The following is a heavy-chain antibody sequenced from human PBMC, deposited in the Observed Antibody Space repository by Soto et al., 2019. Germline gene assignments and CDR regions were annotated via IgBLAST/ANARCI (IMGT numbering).Heavy chain of an antibody. CDR1: GFTFSHYA. CDR3: AKDGSHNFDY. J-gene: IGHJ4*02. Sequence: QVQLVESGGGVVQPRRSLRLSCAASGFTFSHYAMHSVRQAPGKGLEWVALMSYDGSNEYYADSVKGRFTIARDNSKNTLHPQMNSLRAEDTAVDYCAKDGSHNFDYWGQGTLVTASS. D-gene: IGHD1-26*01. CDR2: MSYDGSNE. V-gene: IGHV3-30*18.